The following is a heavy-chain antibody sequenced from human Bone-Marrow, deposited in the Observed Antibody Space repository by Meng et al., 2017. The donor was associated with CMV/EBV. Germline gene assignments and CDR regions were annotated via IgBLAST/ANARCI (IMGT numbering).Heavy chain of an antibody. CDR2: INSDGSAT. D-gene: IGHD2-2*01. CDR3: ERYCSSTSCLSRFDL. CDR1: GFTFSSYW. Sequence: GESLKISCAASGFTFSSYWMHWVRQAPGKGLVWVSRINSDGSATSYADSVKGRFTISSDNAKNTLYLQMNSLRCEDTAVYYCERYCSSTSCLSRFDLWGRGTLVTVSS. J-gene: IGHJ2*01. V-gene: IGHV3-74*01.